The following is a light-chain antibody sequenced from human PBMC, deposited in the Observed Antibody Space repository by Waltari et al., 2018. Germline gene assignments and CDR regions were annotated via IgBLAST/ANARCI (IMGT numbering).Light chain of an antibody. Sequence: QSALTQPASVSGSPGQSITLSCTGASTDVGGYNYVSWYQQHPGKAPTLMIYDVSKRPSGVSNRFSGSKSDNTASLTISGLQAEDEADYYCSSYTSSSTFVVFGGGTKLTVL. CDR1: STDVGGYNY. CDR3: SSYTSSSTFVV. J-gene: IGLJ2*01. CDR2: DVS. V-gene: IGLV2-14*01.